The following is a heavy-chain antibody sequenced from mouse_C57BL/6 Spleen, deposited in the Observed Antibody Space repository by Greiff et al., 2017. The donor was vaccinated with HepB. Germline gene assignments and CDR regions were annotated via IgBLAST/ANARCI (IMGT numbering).Heavy chain of an antibody. CDR2: IYPGSGNT. CDR1: GYTFTDYY. CDR3: AREDYGNSMDY. V-gene: IGHV1-76*01. Sequence: VQLQQSGAELVRPGASVKLSCKASGYTFTDYYINWVKQRPGQGLEWIARIYPGSGNTYYNEKFKGKATLTAEKSSSTAYMQLSSLTSEDSAVYCGAREDYGNSMDYWGQGTSVTVSS. J-gene: IGHJ4*01. D-gene: IGHD2-1*01.